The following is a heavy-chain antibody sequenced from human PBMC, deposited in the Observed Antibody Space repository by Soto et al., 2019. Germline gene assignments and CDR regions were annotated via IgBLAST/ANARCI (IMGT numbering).Heavy chain of an antibody. CDR1: GGTLSSYA. Sequence: PVKGSCKASGGTLSSYAISWVRQAPGQRLEWMGGIIPIFGTANYAQKFQGRVTITADESTSTAYMELSSLRSEDTAVYYCARAFYDSSGYYSVVAYYWGQGTLVTVSS. V-gene: IGHV1-69*13. CDR3: ARAFYDSSGYYSVVAYY. J-gene: IGHJ4*02. CDR2: IIPIFGTA. D-gene: IGHD3-22*01.